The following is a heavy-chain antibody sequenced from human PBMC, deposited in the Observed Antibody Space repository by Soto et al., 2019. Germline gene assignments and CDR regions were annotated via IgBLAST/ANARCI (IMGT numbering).Heavy chain of an antibody. Sequence: QVQVVESGGGVVQPGRSLRLSCAASGFTFSSFGMHWVRQAPGKGLEWVSLIWYDGSKKSYGDSVKGRFTISRENSRNTVYLQMNSLRADDRAIYYCARDASYYSLWSGYYPSRNGMDVWGQGTTVTVSS. V-gene: IGHV3-33*01. CDR2: IWYDGSKK. J-gene: IGHJ6*02. CDR3: ARDASYYSLWSGYYPSRNGMDV. D-gene: IGHD3-3*01. CDR1: GFTFSSFG.